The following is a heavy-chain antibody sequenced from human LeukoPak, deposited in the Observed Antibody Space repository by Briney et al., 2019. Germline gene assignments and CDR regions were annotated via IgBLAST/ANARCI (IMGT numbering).Heavy chain of an antibody. CDR3: AKVFHSSSWYWPS. J-gene: IGHJ3*01. CDR1: GFTFSTYG. D-gene: IGHD6-13*01. V-gene: IGHV3-30*02. Sequence: GGSLRLSCAASGFTFSTYGMHWVRQAPGKGLEWVAFIRYGGSNKYYADSVKGRFTISRDNSKNTLYLQMNSLRAEDTAVYYCAKVFHSSSWYWPSWGQGTMVTVSS. CDR2: IRYGGSNK.